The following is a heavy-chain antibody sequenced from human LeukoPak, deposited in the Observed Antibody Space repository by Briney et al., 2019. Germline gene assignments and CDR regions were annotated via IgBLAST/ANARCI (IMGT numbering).Heavy chain of an antibody. J-gene: IGHJ4*02. Sequence: GASVKVSCMASGGTFSSYAISWVRQAPGQGLEWMGGIIPIFGTANYAQKFQGRVTITTDESTSTAYMELSSLRSEDTAVYYCARDGRLGASDYWGQGTLVTVSS. D-gene: IGHD1-26*01. V-gene: IGHV1-69*05. CDR2: IIPIFGTA. CDR3: ARDGRLGASDY. CDR1: GGTFSSYA.